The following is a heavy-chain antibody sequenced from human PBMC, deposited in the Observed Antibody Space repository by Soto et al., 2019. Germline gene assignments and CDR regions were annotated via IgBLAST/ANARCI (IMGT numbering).Heavy chain of an antibody. CDR3: ARDAIFGVAYPRSWSDP. CDR2: ISSSSSYI. D-gene: IGHD3-3*01. Sequence: GGSLRLSCAASGFTSSSYSMNWVRQAPGKGLEWVSSISSSSSYIYYADSVKGRFTISRDNAKNSLYLQMNSLRAEDTAVYYCARDAIFGVAYPRSWSDPWGQGTLVTVS. J-gene: IGHJ5*02. CDR1: GFTSSSYS. V-gene: IGHV3-21*01.